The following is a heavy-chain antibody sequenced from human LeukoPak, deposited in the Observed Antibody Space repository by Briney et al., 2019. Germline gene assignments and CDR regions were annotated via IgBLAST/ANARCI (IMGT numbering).Heavy chain of an antibody. V-gene: IGHV4-39*07. Sequence: SETLSLTCTVSGGSISSSSYYWGWIRQPPGTGLEWIGSIYYSGSTYYNPSLKRHITISVDTSNHLFSLQLTPVTSSDTGVYYCASYCSGGSCYSAADYWGQGTLVTVSS. CDR1: GGSISSSSYY. CDR3: ASYCSGGSCYSAADY. CDR2: IYYSGST. J-gene: IGHJ4*02. D-gene: IGHD2-15*01.